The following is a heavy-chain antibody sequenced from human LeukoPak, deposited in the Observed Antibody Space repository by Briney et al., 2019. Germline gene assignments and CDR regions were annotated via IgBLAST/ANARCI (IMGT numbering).Heavy chain of an antibody. J-gene: IGHJ6*02. CDR2: TYSGGST. V-gene: IGHV3-66*01. CDR3: ARDLYSSPFGGYGMDV. CDR1: ESPVSSNY. D-gene: IGHD6-13*01. Sequence: PGGSLRLSCAASESPVSSNYMSWVRQAPGKGLEWVSVTYSGGSTYYADSVKGRFTISRDNSKNTLYLQMNSLRAEDTAVYYCARDLYSSPFGGYGMDVWGQGTTVTVSS.